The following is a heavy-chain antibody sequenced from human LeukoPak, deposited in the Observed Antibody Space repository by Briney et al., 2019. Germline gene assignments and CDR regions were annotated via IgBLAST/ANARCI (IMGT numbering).Heavy chain of an antibody. Sequence: GASVTVSCKASGYTFSGYYMHWVRQAPGQGHEWMGWISPKSGDTNYAQNFQGRVTMTRDTSISTAYRELSRLTSDDTAVYYCARGRDKTTIPAIDYWGQGTLVTVSS. CDR2: ISPKSGDT. CDR3: ARGRDKTTIPAIDY. J-gene: IGHJ4*02. D-gene: IGHD1-7*01. V-gene: IGHV1-2*02. CDR1: GYTFSGYY.